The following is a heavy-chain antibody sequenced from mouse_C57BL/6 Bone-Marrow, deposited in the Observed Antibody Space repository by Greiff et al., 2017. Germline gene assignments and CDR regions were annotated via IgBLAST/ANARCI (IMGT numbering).Heavy chain of an antibody. D-gene: IGHD2-4*01. J-gene: IGHJ4*01. CDR1: GYTFTSYW. CDR2: IDPSDSYT. Sequence: QVQLQQPGAELVKPGASVKLSCKASGYTFTSYWMQWVKQRPGQGLEWIGEIDPSDSYTNYNQKFKGKATVTVDTSSSTAYMQLSSLTSEDSAVYYCARYDSLYYYAMDYWGQGTSVTVSS. V-gene: IGHV1-50*01. CDR3: ARYDSLYYYAMDY.